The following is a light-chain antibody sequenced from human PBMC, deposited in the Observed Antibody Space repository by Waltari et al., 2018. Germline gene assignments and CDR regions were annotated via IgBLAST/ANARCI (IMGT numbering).Light chain of an antibody. CDR3: AAWDDSLSGYVV. Sequence: QSVLTQPPSASGTPGQRVTISCSGSSSNIGSNYVYWYQQLPGTTPKLLIYRNNRRPSGVPDRCSGSKSGTSASLAISGLRSEDEADYYCAAWDDSLSGYVVFGGGTKLTVL. CDR2: RNN. V-gene: IGLV1-47*01. CDR1: SSNIGSNY. J-gene: IGLJ2*01.